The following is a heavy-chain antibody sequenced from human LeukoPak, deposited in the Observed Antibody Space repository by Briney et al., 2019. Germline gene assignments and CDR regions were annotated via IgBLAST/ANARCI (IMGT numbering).Heavy chain of an antibody. J-gene: IGHJ4*02. V-gene: IGHV3-23*01. CDR3: AKGPYTAMAPYYFDY. D-gene: IGHD5-18*01. Sequence: GGPLRLSCAASGFTFSSYAMSWVRQAPGKGLEWVSAISGSGGSTYYADSVKGRFTISRDNSKNTLYLQMNSLRAEDTAVYYCAKGPYTAMAPYYFDYWGQGTLVTVSS. CDR1: GFTFSSYA. CDR2: ISGSGGST.